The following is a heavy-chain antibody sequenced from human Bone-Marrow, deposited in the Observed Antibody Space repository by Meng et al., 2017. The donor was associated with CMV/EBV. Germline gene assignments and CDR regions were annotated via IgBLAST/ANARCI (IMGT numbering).Heavy chain of an antibody. V-gene: IGHV3-53*01. CDR3: ARSGYAYDAFDI. Sequence: GESLKISCAASGFTVSSNYMSWVRQAPGKGLEWVSVIYSGGSTYYADSVKGRFTISRDNSKNTLYLQMNSLRAEDTAVYYCARSGYAYDAFDIWGQGTMVTVSS. J-gene: IGHJ3*02. D-gene: IGHD5-12*01. CDR1: GFTVSSNY. CDR2: IYSGGST.